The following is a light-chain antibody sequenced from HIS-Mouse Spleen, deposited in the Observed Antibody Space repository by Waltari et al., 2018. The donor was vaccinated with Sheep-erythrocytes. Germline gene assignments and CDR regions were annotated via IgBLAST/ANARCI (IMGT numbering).Light chain of an antibody. J-gene: IGLJ3*02. CDR3: CSYAGSSTWV. V-gene: IGLV2-23*01. CDR2: EGS. CDR1: SSDGGSYNL. Sequence: QSALTQPASVSGSPGQPITPPCTGTSSDGGSYNLVSWYQQHPGKAPKLMIYEGSKRPSGVSNRFSGSKSGNTASLTISGLQAEDEADYYCCSYAGSSTWVFGGGTKLT.